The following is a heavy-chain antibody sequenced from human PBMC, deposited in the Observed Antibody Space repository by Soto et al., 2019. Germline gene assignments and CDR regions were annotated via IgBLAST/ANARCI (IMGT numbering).Heavy chain of an antibody. J-gene: IGHJ4*02. CDR1: GGSFSGYY. Sequence: QVQLQQWGAGLLKPSETLSLTCAVYGGSFSGYYWSWIRQPPGKGLEWIGEINHSRITNYNPSLESRVTISVDTSKNQLSLKLSSVTAADTSEYYYASCLYDFWSGSRVNFDYWGQGTLVTVSS. CDR3: ASCLYDFWSGSRVNFDY. V-gene: IGHV4-34*01. D-gene: IGHD3-3*01. CDR2: INHSRIT.